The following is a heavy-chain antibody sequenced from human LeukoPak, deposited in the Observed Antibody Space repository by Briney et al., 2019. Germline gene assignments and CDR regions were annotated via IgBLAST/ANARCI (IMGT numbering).Heavy chain of an antibody. Sequence: GGSLRLSCAASGFTFSSYWMNWVRQAPGKGLEWVSYISSTSVTKYYADFVKGRCTISRDNAQNSLYLQMNSLRAEDTAVYYCTAVRGHYDSSGYSGYWGQGTLVTVSS. V-gene: IGHV3-48*04. CDR1: GFTFSSYW. J-gene: IGHJ4*02. CDR2: ISSTSVTK. D-gene: IGHD3-22*01. CDR3: TAVRGHYDSSGYSGY.